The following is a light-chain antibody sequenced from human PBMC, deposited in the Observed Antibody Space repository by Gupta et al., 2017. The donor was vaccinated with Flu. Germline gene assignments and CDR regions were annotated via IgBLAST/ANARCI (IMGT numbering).Light chain of an antibody. CDR3: QQRDSTLYT. J-gene: IGKJ2*01. CDR2: TAS. Sequence: PSSLSASIGDRVIITCRASQGISSYLNWFQQKPGKAPKALIYTASNLQSGVPSRFSGSGSGTEFTLTISSLQPEDFATYYCQQRDSTLYTFGQGTKVEIK. V-gene: IGKV1-39*01. CDR1: QGISSY.